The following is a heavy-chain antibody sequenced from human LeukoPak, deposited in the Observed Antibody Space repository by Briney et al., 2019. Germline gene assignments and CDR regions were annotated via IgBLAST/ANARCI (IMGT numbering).Heavy chain of an antibody. CDR1: GYTFTSYG. CDR3: ARHTDIVVVPAAIPAGFDY. D-gene: IGHD2-2*01. J-gene: IGHJ4*02. V-gene: IGHV1-18*01. CDR2: ISAYNGNT. Sequence: GASVKVSCKASGYTFTSYGISWVRQAPGQGLEWMGWISAYNGNTNYAQKLQGRVTMTTDTSTSTAYMELRSLRSDDTAVYYRARHTDIVVVPAAIPAGFDYWGQGTLVTVSS.